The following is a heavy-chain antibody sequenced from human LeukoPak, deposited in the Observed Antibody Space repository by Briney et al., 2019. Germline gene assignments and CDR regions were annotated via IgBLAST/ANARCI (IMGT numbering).Heavy chain of an antibody. Sequence: SVKVSCKTSGGIFSSFAIAWVRQAPGQGLEWMAGIIPIFATTNYAQEFQGRVSLTADESTSTVYMELSSLRYDDTAVYYCARGPPLTFDHTPEGYYHYYMDVWGEGTTVTISS. CDR2: IIPIFATT. CDR1: GGIFSSFA. V-gene: IGHV1-69*13. CDR3: ARGPPLTFDHTPEGYYHYYMDV. D-gene: IGHD1-14*01. J-gene: IGHJ6*03.